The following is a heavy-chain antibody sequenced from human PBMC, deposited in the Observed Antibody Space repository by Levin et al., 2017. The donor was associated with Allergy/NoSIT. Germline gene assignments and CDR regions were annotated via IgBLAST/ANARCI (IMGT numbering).Heavy chain of an antibody. CDR1: GGTFSSYA. Sequence: KISCKASGGTFSSYAISWVRQAPGQGLEWMGGIIPIFGTANYAQKFQGRVTITADESTSTAYMELSSLRSEDSAVYYCARVGSGWYEGDAFDIWGQGTMVTVSS. CDR3: ARVGSGWYEGDAFDI. J-gene: IGHJ3*02. V-gene: IGHV1-69*01. D-gene: IGHD6-19*01. CDR2: IIPIFGTA.